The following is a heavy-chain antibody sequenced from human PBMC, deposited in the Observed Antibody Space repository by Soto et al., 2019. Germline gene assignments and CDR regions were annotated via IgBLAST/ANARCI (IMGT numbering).Heavy chain of an antibody. D-gene: IGHD1-20*01. V-gene: IGHV2-70*13. J-gene: IGHJ6*02. CDR1: GFSLTTNGMC. CDR3: ARSIRGPRRFNGMDV. CDR2: IDWDDDK. Sequence: SGPTLVNPTQTLTLTCTFSGFSLTTNGMCVSWIRQPPGKALEWLALIDWDDDKFYSTSLQTRLTISKDNRKNQVVLTMANMDPADTATYYCARSIRGPRRFNGMDVWGQGTTVTVSS.